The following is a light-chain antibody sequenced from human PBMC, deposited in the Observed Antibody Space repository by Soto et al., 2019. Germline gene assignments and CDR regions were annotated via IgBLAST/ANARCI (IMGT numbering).Light chain of an antibody. J-gene: IGLJ2*01. CDR2: SNN. Sequence: QPVLTQPPSASGTPGQRVTISCSGSNSNIGSNTVNWYQQLPGTAPKLLIYSNNQRPSGVPDRFSGSKSGTSASLAISGLQSEDEADYYCAAWDDSLNGVVFGGGTKLTVL. CDR3: AAWDDSLNGVV. V-gene: IGLV1-44*01. CDR1: NSNIGSNT.